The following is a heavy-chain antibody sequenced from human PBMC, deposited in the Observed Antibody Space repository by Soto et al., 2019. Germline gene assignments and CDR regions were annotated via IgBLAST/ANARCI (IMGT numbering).Heavy chain of an antibody. CDR1: DDSSSNYK. V-gene: IGHV4-59*08. CDR2: IDSNGGT. Sequence: QVQLQESSAGLVKPSETQSLTCTVSDDSSSNYKWSWIRQPPGRRLEWIGYIDSNGGTSYNPSLQSRVTISIDTSTKQFFLKLSSVTAADTAVYYCVRQGFGRLHGLVDVWGQGTTVTVSS. CDR3: VRQGFGRLHGLVDV. J-gene: IGHJ6*02. D-gene: IGHD3-10*01.